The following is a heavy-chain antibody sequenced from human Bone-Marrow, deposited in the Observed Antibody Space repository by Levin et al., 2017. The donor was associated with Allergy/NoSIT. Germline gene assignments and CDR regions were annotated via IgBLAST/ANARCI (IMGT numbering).Heavy chain of an antibody. V-gene: IGHV4-59*08. CDR2: VHYSGNT. D-gene: IGHD4-11*01. CDR3: TRTSNSGGY. Sequence: SQTLSLTCTVSGDSITSHWWSWIRQPPGKGLEWLGCVHYSGNTLYNPSLTSRVTISVETSKKEFSLRLTSVTAADTARYYCTRTSNSGGYWGQGTLVTVSS. CDR1: GDSITSHW. J-gene: IGHJ4*02.